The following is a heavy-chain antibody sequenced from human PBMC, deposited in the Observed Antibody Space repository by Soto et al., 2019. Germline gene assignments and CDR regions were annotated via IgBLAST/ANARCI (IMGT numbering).Heavy chain of an antibody. J-gene: IGHJ4*02. CDR1: EFTFSQHW. CDR2: IKPDGSEK. D-gene: IGHD4-17*01. CDR3: ARGHYGRDY. Sequence: EVHLVESGGGLVQPGGSLRLSCAASEFTFSQHWMSWVRQALGKGLEWVADIKPDGSEKYYVDSVKGRFTISRGNAKNSVYLQMNSLRAEDTAVYYCARGHYGRDYWGQGTLVTVSS. V-gene: IGHV3-7*01.